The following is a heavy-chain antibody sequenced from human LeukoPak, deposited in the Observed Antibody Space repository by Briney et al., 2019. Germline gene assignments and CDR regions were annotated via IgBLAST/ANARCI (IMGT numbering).Heavy chain of an antibody. CDR1: GYTFTSYG. J-gene: IGHJ5*02. Sequence: ASVKVSCKASGYTFTSYGISWVRQAPGQGLEWMGWISAHNGNTNYAQKLQGRVTMTTDTSTSTAYMELRSLRSDDTAVYYCARDVLRGYSYGTPNWFGPWGQGTLVTVSS. V-gene: IGHV1-18*01. CDR2: ISAHNGNT. CDR3: ARDVLRGYSYGTPNWFGP. D-gene: IGHD5-18*01.